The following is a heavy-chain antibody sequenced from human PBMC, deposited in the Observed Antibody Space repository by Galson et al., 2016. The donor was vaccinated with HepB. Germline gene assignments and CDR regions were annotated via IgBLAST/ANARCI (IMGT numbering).Heavy chain of an antibody. V-gene: IGHV3-30*18. CDR3: AKTGGQQGAENWLDP. Sequence: LTLTCTFSGFSLSTRGMCVSWVRQAPGKGLEWVAVISYDGSNKHYTDSVRGRFTISRDNSKNTLYLQMKSLRAEDTAVYYCAKTGGQQGAENWLDPWGQGTLVTVSS. CDR1: GFSLSTRG. J-gene: IGHJ5*02. CDR2: ISYDGSNK. D-gene: IGHD6-13*01.